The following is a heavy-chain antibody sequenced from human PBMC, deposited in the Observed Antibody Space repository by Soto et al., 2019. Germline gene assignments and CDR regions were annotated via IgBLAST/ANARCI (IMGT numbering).Heavy chain of an antibody. V-gene: IGHV1-2*04. CDR2: INPNSGGT. D-gene: IGHD6-19*01. CDR3: ALPKNTLGWYNF. J-gene: IGHJ4*02. CDR1: GYTFTGYY. Sequence: ASVKVSCKASGYTFTGYYMHWVRQAPGQGLEWMGWINPNSGGTNYAQKFQGWVTMTRDTSISTAYMELSRLRSDDTAVYYCALPKNTLGWYNFWGQGTLVTVSS.